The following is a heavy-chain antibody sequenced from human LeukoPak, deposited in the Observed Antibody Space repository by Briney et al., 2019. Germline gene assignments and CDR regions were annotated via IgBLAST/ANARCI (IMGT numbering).Heavy chain of an antibody. CDR1: GFTFSSYW. J-gene: IGHJ4*02. D-gene: IGHD6-19*01. CDR2: IKHDGSEK. V-gene: IGHV3-7*05. CDR3: ASHWGLDSSGCHY. Sequence: GGSLRLSCAVSGFTFSSYWMNRVRQAPGKGLEWVAIIKHDGSEKYYVDSVKGRFTISRDNAKNSLYLQMNNLRAEDTAVYYCASHWGLDSSGCHYWGQGTLVTVSS.